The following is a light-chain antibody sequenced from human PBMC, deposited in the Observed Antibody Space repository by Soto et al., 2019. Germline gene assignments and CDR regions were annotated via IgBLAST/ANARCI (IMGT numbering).Light chain of an antibody. V-gene: IGKV1-8*01. Sequence: IRMTQSPSSVSASTGDRVTITCRASQGISSYLAWYQQKPGKAPKLLIYAASTLQSGVPSRFSGSGSGTDFTLTISCLQSEDFATYYCQQYYSYPPWTFGQGTKVDIK. CDR2: AAS. J-gene: IGKJ1*01. CDR3: QQYYSYPPWT. CDR1: QGISSY.